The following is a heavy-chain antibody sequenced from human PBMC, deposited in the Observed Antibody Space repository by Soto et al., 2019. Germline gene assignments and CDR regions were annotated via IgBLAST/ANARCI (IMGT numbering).Heavy chain of an antibody. D-gene: IGHD1-7*01. J-gene: IGHJ6*02. V-gene: IGHV3-30*18. CDR2: ISFDGSYT. CDR1: GFTFSNYA. Sequence: QVQLVESGGGVVQPGRSLRLSCAASGFTFSNYAMHWVRQGPGKGLEWVAVISFDGSYTYYADSVKGRFSIYGDTSTNTLYLQMNSLRPEDTAVYFCAKDKWRERELRGAMDVWGQGTTVALSS. CDR3: AKDKWRERELRGAMDV.